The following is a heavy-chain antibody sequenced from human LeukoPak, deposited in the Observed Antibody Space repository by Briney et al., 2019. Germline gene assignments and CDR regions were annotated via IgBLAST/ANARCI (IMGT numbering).Heavy chain of an antibody. D-gene: IGHD6-13*01. J-gene: IGHJ4*02. CDR3: ARYLSSWYDY. V-gene: IGHV1-69*13. Sequence: GASVKVSCKASGGTFSSYAISWVRQAPGQGLEWMGGVIPIFGTANYAQKFQGRVTITADESTSTAYMELSSLRSEDTAVYYCARYLSSWYDYWGQGTLVTVSS. CDR2: VIPIFGTA. CDR1: GGTFSSYA.